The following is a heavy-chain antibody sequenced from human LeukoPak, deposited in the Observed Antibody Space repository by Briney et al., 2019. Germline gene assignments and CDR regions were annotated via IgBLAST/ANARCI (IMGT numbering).Heavy chain of an antibody. CDR1: GYTFTSYG. V-gene: IGHV1-18*01. CDR2: ISAYNGNT. D-gene: IGHD2-15*01. Sequence: ASVKVSCKASGYTFTSYGISWVRQAPGQGLEWMGWISAYNGNTNYAQKLQGRVTMTTDTSTSTAYMELRSLRSDDTAVYYCARDEPYCSGGSCYSGAINWFDPWGQGTLVTVSS. J-gene: IGHJ5*02. CDR3: ARDEPYCSGGSCYSGAINWFDP.